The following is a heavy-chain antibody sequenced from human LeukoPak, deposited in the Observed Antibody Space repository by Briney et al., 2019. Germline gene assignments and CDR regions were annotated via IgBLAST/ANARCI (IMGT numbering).Heavy chain of an antibody. V-gene: IGHV4-30-4*08. J-gene: IGHJ3*02. CDR3: ARDLPMSSTRDAFDI. CDR1: GGSISSGDYY. CDR2: IYYSGST. Sequence: SETLSLTCTVSGGSISSGDYYWSWIRQPPGKGLEWIGYIYYSGSTYYNPSLKSRVTISVDTSKNQFSLKLSSVTAADTAVYYCARDLPMSSTRDAFDIWGQGTVVTVSS. D-gene: IGHD2/OR15-2a*01.